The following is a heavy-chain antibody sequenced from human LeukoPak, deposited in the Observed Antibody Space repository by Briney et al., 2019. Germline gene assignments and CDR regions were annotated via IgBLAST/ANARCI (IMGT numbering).Heavy chain of an antibody. J-gene: IGHJ5*02. CDR3: ARMAYDILTGYFQPNWFDP. CDR1: GYTFTNYE. Sequence: ASVKASCKASGYTFTNYEISWVRQAPGQGLEWMGWISGYNGNTKNVQKFRGRVTMTTDTSTSTAYMELRSLRSDDTAVYYCARMAYDILTGYFQPNWFDPWGQGTLVTVSS. D-gene: IGHD3-9*01. V-gene: IGHV1-18*01. CDR2: ISGYNGNT.